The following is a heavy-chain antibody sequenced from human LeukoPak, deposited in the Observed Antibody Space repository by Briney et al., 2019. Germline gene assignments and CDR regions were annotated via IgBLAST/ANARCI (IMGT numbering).Heavy chain of an antibody. J-gene: IGHJ4*01. D-gene: IGHD2-8*01. CDR1: GFTFSSYS. CDR3: ARGGRMGDY. CDR2: INTNGDNT. Sequence: GGSLRLSCAASGFTFSSYSMQWVRQAPGKGLEFVSTINTNGDNTYYANSVRGRFTISRDNSQNTLYLPMGSLTAEDMAVYYCARGGRMGDYWGQGILVTVSS. V-gene: IGHV3-64*01.